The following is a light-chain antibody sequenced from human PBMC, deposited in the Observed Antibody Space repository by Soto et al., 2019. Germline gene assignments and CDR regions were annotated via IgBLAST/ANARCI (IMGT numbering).Light chain of an antibody. CDR3: QQSYSSPGT. J-gene: IGKJ1*01. CDR2: AAS. V-gene: IGKV1-39*01. Sequence: DIQMTQSPSSLSASVGERVTITCRASQSIDKYLNWYQITPGKAPYLLIYAASHMRSGVPTRFSGSGTGTSFTLTISSLLYEDLATYYCQQSYSSPGTFGRGTKVELK. CDR1: QSIDKY.